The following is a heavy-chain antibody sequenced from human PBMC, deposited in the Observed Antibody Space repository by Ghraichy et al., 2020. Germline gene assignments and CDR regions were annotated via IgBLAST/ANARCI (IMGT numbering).Heavy chain of an antibody. CDR1: GFTFSSYS. CDR3: AREQWLRLSYYYYGMDV. V-gene: IGHV3-21*01. CDR2: ISSSSSYI. Sequence: GGSLRLSCAASGFTFSSYSMNWVRQAPGKGLEWVSSISSSSSYIYYADSVKGRFTISRDNAKNSLYLQMNSLRAEDTAVYYCAREQWLRLSYYYYGMDVWGQGTTVTVSS. J-gene: IGHJ6*02. D-gene: IGHD5-12*01.